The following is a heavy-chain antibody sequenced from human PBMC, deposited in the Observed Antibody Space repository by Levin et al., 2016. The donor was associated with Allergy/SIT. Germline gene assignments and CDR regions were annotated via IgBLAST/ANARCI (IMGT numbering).Heavy chain of an antibody. V-gene: IGHV3-33*01. CDR1: GFTFSSYG. D-gene: IGHD6-13*01. J-gene: IGHJ1*01. Sequence: LSLTCAASGFTFSSYGMHWVRQAPGKGLEWVAVIWYDGSNKYYADSVKGRFTISRDNSKNTLYLQMNSLRAEDTAVYYCASRYSSTWANQYWGQGTLVTVSS. CDR3: ASRYSSTWANQY. CDR2: IWYDGSNK.